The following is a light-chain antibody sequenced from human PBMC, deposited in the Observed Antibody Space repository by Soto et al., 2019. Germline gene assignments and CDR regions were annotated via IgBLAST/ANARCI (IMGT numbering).Light chain of an antibody. V-gene: IGKV3-11*01. CDR3: QQRTDWPFT. CDR2: DAS. CDR1: QSVSSY. Sequence: EVVWRQCRXTLPISAAGRXXXXXXASQSVSSYLGWYQQGXGKAPKLLIYDASXRATGIAARFSGSGSGTDFTLTISSLEAEECAVYYCQQRTDWPFTFGRGTKVDIK. J-gene: IGKJ4*01.